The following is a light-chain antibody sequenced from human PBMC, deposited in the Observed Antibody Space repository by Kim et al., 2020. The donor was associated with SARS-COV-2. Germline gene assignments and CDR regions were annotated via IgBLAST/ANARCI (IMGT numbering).Light chain of an antibody. CDR3: QQADSFPLT. J-gene: IGKJ4*01. V-gene: IGKV1-12*01. CDR2: GAS. CDR1: QGIGTW. Sequence: DIQMTQSPSSVYASVGDRVTITCRASQGIGTWLAWYQQKPGNAPKLLIYGASSLQGGVPSRFSGSGSGTDFTLTISSLQPEDFATYYCQQADSFPLTFGGGTKVEIK.